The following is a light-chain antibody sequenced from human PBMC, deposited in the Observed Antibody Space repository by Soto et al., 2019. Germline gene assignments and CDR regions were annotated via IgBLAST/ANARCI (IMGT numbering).Light chain of an antibody. CDR3: SSYTSSSTPDV. Sequence: QSALTQPPSVSGSPGQSVTISCTGTTSDVGTYNRVSWYQQPPGKAPKLMIYEVTNRPSGVSNRFSGSKSVNTASLTISGLQPEDEADYYCSSYTSSSTPDVFGNGTKVTVL. V-gene: IGLV2-18*02. CDR2: EVT. J-gene: IGLJ1*01. CDR1: TSDVGTYNR.